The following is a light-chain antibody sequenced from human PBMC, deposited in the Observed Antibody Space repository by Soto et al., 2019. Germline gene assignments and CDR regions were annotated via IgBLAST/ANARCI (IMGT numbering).Light chain of an antibody. CDR2: EVN. Sequence: QSVLTQPPSASGSPGQSGTISCTGTNNDIGGYTYVSWYQQLPGKAPKLMIYEVNKRPSGIPDRFSGSKSGNTASLTVSGLQPEHEAEYFCSSYSRSINYVFGTRTKLTVL. J-gene: IGLJ1*01. CDR1: NNDIGGYTY. V-gene: IGLV2-8*01. CDR3: SSYSRSINYV.